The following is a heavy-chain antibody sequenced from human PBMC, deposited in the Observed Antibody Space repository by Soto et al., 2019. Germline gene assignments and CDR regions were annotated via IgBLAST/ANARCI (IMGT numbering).Heavy chain of an antibody. D-gene: IGHD3-22*01. V-gene: IGHV3-11*01. CDR1: GFTFSDYY. CDR2: ISSSGSTI. J-gene: IGHJ6*02. CDR3: ARRCSRSYSYDSSGYYPPHGMDV. Sequence: PGGSLRLSCAASGFTFSDYYMSWIRQAPGKGLEWVSYISSSGSTIYYADSVKGRFTISRDNAKNSLYLQMNSLRAEDTAVYYCARRCSRSYSYDSSGYYPPHGMDVWGQGTTVTVS.